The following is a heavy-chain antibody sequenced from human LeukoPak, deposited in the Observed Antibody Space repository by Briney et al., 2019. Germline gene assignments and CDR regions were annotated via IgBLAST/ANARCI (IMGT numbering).Heavy chain of an antibody. V-gene: IGHV3-53*01. Sequence: GSLRLSCAASGFTVSSNYMSWVRQAPGKGLEWVSVIYSGGSTYYADSVKGRFTISRDNSKNTLYLQMNSLRAEDTAVYYCARVLQLELRGAFDIWGQGTMVTVSS. J-gene: IGHJ3*02. CDR1: GFTVSSNY. CDR3: ARVLQLELRGAFDI. CDR2: IYSGGST. D-gene: IGHD1-7*01.